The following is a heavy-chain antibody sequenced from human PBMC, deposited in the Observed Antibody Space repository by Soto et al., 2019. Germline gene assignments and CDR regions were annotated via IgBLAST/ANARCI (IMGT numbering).Heavy chain of an antibody. CDR2: INHSGST. D-gene: IGHD3-9*01. Sequence: SETLSLTCAVYGGSFSGYYWSWIRQPPGKGLEWIGEINHSGSTNYNPSLKSRVTISVDTSKNQFSLKLSSVTAADTAVYYCARNPHDILTGYWDWGQGTLVTVSS. CDR1: GGSFSGYY. CDR3: ARNPHDILTGYWD. V-gene: IGHV4-34*01. J-gene: IGHJ4*02.